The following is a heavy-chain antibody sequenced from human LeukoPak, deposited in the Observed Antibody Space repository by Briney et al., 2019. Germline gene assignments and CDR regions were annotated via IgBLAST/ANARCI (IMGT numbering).Heavy chain of an antibody. V-gene: IGHV4-34*01. Sequence: SETLSLTCAVYGGSFSGYYWSWIRQPPGTGLEWIGEINHSGSTNYNPSLKSRVTISVDTSKNQFSLKLSSVTAADTAVYYCARRRGYSYGSNWFDPWGQGTLVTVSS. J-gene: IGHJ5*02. D-gene: IGHD5-18*01. CDR1: GGSFSGYY. CDR3: ARRRGYSYGSNWFDP. CDR2: INHSGST.